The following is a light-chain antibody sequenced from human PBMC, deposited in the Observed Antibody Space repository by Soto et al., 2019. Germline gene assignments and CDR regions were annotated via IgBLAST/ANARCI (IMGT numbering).Light chain of an antibody. CDR3: QQRTRWPMT. CDR2: DGS. V-gene: IGKV3-11*01. J-gene: IGKJ5*01. Sequence: EIVFRQSPATLSVSPGERVTLSCRASQNLHSFLNWYQQRPGQAPRPLIYDGSKRAAGVPDRISGDGSGTDYTLTISSLEPEDFAVYYCQQRTRWPMTFGQGTRLEI. CDR1: QNLHSF.